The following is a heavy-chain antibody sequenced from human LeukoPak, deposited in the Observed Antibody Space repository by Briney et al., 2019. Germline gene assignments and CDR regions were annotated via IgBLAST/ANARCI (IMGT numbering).Heavy chain of an antibody. Sequence: PGGTLRLSCAASGFTFSSYGMSWVRQAPGKGLEWVSAISGSGGSTYYADSVKGRFTISRDNSKNTLYLQMNSLRAGDTAVYYCAKDRGYGDYVSDYWGQGTLVTVSS. CDR3: AKDRGYGDYVSDY. CDR1: GFTFSSYG. D-gene: IGHD4-17*01. V-gene: IGHV3-23*01. CDR2: ISGSGGST. J-gene: IGHJ4*02.